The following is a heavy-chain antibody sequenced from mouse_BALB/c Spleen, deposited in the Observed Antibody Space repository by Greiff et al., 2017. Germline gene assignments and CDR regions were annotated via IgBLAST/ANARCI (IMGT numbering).Heavy chain of an antibody. CDR2: ISSGGSYT. J-gene: IGHJ2*01. CDR3: TRGGYGYDVFDY. Sequence: EVKLVESGGGLVKPGGSLKLSCAASGFTFSSYTMSWVRQTPEKRLEWVATISSGGSYTYYPDSVKGRFTISRDNAKNTLYLQMSSLKSEDTAMYYCTRGGYGYDVFDYWGQGTTLTVSS. V-gene: IGHV5-6-4*01. D-gene: IGHD2-2*01. CDR1: GFTFSSYT.